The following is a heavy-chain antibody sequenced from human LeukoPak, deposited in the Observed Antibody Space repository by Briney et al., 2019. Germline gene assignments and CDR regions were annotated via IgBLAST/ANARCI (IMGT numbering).Heavy chain of an antibody. CDR3: ARDRGAAAGIYYYGMDV. D-gene: IGHD6-13*01. CDR2: INAGNGNT. V-gene: IGHV1-3*01. CDR1: GYTFTSYA. J-gene: IGHJ6*02. Sequence: ASVKVSCKASGYTFTSYAMHWVRQAPGQRLEWMGWINAGNGNTKYSQKFQGRVTITRDTSASTAYMELSSLRSEDTAVYYCARDRGAAAGIYYYGMDVWGQGTTVTVSS.